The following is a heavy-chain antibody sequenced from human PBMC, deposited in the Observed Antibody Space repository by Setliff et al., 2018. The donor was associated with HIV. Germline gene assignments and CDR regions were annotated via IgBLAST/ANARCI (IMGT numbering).Heavy chain of an antibody. J-gene: IGHJ3*01. D-gene: IGHD4-17*01. Sequence: SETLSLTCTVSGGSTSTYYWSWIRQPPGKGLEWIGSICFTGSSDNNPSLKSRVTLSVDTSKHQFSLKLSSVTAADTAVYYCARVQMAYAAFDVWGQGTMVTVS. V-gene: IGHV4-59*01. CDR1: GGSTSTYY. CDR3: ARVQMAYAAFDV. CDR2: ICFTGSS.